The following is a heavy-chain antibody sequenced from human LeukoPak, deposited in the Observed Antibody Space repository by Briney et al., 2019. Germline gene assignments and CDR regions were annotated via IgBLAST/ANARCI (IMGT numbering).Heavy chain of an antibody. V-gene: IGHV3-21*01. J-gene: IGHJ4*02. CDR2: ISTSSNYI. CDR3: ARSQRWFDY. CDR1: GFTFSSYS. D-gene: IGHD2-15*01. Sequence: GGSLRLSCAASGFTFSSYSMNWVRQAPGKGLEWVSSISTSSNYIYYADSVKGRFTISRDNAKNSLFLHMNSLRAEDTAVYYCARSQRWFDYWGQGTLVTVSS.